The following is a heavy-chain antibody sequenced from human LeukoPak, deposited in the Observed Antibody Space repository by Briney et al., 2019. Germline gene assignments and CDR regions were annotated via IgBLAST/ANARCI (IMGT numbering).Heavy chain of an antibody. D-gene: IGHD2-15*01. CDR2: INPAGDT. CDR1: GFTFSTYD. Sequence: GSLRLSCAASGFTFSTYDMHWVRQATGKGLEWVSGINPAGDTYYPGSVKGRFTISREDAKNSFYLQMNSLSVGDTAVYYCARGDCSGGSCSSMDVWGQGTTVTVSS. V-gene: IGHV3-13*04. CDR3: ARGDCSGGSCSSMDV. J-gene: IGHJ6*02.